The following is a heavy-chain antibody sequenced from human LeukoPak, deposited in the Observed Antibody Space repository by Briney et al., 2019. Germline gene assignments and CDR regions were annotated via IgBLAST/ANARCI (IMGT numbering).Heavy chain of an antibody. CDR3: ARGSAMDV. CDR1: GFTFSSYA. V-gene: IGHV3-30-3*01. J-gene: IGHJ6*02. CDR2: ISYDGSNK. Sequence: GGSLRLSCAASGFTFSSYAMHWVRQAPGKGLEWVAVISYDGSNKYYADSVKGRFTISRDYAKNSLFLQMNSLRDEDTAVYYCARGSAMDVWGQGTTVTVSS.